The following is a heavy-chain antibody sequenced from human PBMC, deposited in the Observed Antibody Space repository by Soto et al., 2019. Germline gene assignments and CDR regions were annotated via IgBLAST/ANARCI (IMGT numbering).Heavy chain of an antibody. CDR1: GGSISSGGYS. CDR2: IYHSGSP. V-gene: IGHV4-30-2*01. CDR3: ARVHDY. J-gene: IGHJ4*02. Sequence: SETLSLTCAVSGGSISSGGYSWSWIRQPPGKGLEWIGYIYHSGSPYYNPSLKSRVTISVDRSKNQFSLKLSSVTAADTAVYYCARVHDYWGQGTLVTVPS.